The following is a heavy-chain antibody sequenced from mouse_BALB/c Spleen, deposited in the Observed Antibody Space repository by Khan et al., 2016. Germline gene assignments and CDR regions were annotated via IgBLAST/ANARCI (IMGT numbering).Heavy chain of an antibody. Sequence: QVQLQQSGAELVRPGVSVKISCKGSGYTFTDYAIPWVKQSHAKSLEWIGVISTYYGATSYNQKFEGKATMTVDKSSSTAYVELARLTSEDSAIYYCAREGRNYDYAMDYWGQGTSVTVSS. CDR2: ISTYYGAT. D-gene: IGHD2-1*01. J-gene: IGHJ4*01. V-gene: IGHV1S137*01. CDR1: GYTFTDYA. CDR3: AREGRNYDYAMDY.